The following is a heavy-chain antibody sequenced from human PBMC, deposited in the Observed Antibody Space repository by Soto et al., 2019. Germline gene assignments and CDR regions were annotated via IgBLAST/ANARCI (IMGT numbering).Heavy chain of an antibody. V-gene: IGHV3-30-3*01. J-gene: IGHJ5*02. CDR1: GFTFSSYA. D-gene: IGHD7-27*01. Sequence: SLRLSCAASGFTFSSYAMHWVRQAPGKGLEWVAVISYDGSNKYYADSVKGRFTISRDNSKNTLYLQMNSLRAEDTAVYYCARSWGAATASPNWFDPWGQGTLVT. CDR2: ISYDGSNK. CDR3: ARSWGAATASPNWFDP.